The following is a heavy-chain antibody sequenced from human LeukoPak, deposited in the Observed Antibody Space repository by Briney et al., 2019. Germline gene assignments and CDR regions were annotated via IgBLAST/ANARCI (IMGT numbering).Heavy chain of an antibody. CDR2: IIPIFSTA. D-gene: IGHD5-12*01. CDR3: ARKVAMTAPPFLDY. V-gene: IGHV1-69*13. CDR1: RGTFSSYA. Sequence: AAVTVSCKSSRGTFSSYAISWVRQAPAQGLEWMGGIIPIFSTANYAQKFQGRVTITADESTSTAYMELSSLRSENTAVYYCARKVAMTAPPFLDYCGQGTLVTVSS. J-gene: IGHJ4*02.